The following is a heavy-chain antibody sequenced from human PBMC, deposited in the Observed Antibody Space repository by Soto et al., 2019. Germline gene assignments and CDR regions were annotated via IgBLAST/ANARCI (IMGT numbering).Heavy chain of an antibody. D-gene: IGHD6-19*01. Sequence: QVQLVQSGAVVTKPGASVKVSCKASGYTFTSYYMHWVRQAPGQRLEYMGIINPNGGTTHYAQKFQGRVTMTRGTSTSTLYMELSSLRSEDTAMYYCAAYTSGWPTPWNWGQGTLVTVSS. CDR1: GYTFTSYY. CDR2: INPNGGTT. J-gene: IGHJ4*02. CDR3: AAYTSGWPTPWN. V-gene: IGHV1-46*01.